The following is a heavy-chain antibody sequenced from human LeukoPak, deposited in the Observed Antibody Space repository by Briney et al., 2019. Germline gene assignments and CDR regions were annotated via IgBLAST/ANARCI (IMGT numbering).Heavy chain of an antibody. Sequence: SETLSLICSVSGDSISMRYWSWIRQPPGKGLEWIGYIDHTGSTNYNPSLNSRVTISRDTSKNHFSLELSSVTAADTAVYFCARGRVSSSSWSSTYYYYFYMDVWGKGTTVTVSS. V-gene: IGHV4-59*11. CDR1: GDSISMRY. J-gene: IGHJ6*03. D-gene: IGHD6-13*01. CDR3: ARGRVSSSSWSSTYYYYFYMDV. CDR2: IDHTGST.